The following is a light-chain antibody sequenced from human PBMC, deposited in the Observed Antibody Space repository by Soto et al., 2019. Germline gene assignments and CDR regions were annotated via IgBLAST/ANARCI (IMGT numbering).Light chain of an antibody. Sequence: EILMTQSPATLSVSPGERATLSCRASQSVTSSLAWYQHKPGQAPRLLIYRASARATGIPARVSGSGSGTEFTLTISSLQPEDLAAYYCQQYNNWPPIAFGQGTRLEIK. CDR3: QQYNNWPPIA. V-gene: IGKV3-15*01. CDR2: RAS. CDR1: QSVTSS. J-gene: IGKJ5*01.